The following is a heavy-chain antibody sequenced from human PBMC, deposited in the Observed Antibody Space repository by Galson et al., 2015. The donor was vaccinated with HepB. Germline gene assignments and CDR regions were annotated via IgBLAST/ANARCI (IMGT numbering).Heavy chain of an antibody. CDR3: ARAPPFVYYFDY. CDR1: GFTFSSYG. J-gene: IGHJ4*02. V-gene: IGHV3-33*01. CDR2: IYYDGNNK. Sequence: SLRLSCAASGFTFSSYGMHWVRQAPGKGLEWVAFIYYDGNNKYYADSVKGRFAISRDNSKSTLYLQLNSLRAEDTAVYYCARAPPFVYYFDYWGQGTLVTVSS. D-gene: IGHD6-6*01.